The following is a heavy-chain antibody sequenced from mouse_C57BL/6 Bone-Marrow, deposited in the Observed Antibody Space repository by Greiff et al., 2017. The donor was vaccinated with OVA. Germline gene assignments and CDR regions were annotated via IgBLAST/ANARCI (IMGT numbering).Heavy chain of an antibody. Sequence: EVHLVESGGGLVKPGGSLKLSCAASGFTFSDYGMHWVRQAPEKGLEWVAYISSGSSTIYYADTVKGRFTISRDNAKNTLFLQMTSLRSEDTAMYYCANLGLWYVDVWGTGTTVTVSS. V-gene: IGHV5-17*01. CDR3: ANLGLWYVDV. CDR1: GFTFSDYG. CDR2: ISSGSSTI. D-gene: IGHD4-1*01. J-gene: IGHJ1*03.